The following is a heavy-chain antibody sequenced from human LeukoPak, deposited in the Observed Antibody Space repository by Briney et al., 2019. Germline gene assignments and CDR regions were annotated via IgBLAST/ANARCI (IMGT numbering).Heavy chain of an antibody. D-gene: IGHD6-19*01. CDR2: IYYSGST. V-gene: IGHV4-39*07. CDR3: TGYSSGWEGFDY. Sequence: SETLSLTCTVSGGSISSSSYYWGWIRQPPGKGLEWIGSIYYSGSTYYNPSLKSRVTISVDTSKNQFSLKLSSVTAADTAVYYCTGYSSGWEGFDYWGQGTLVTVSS. J-gene: IGHJ4*02. CDR1: GGSISSSSYY.